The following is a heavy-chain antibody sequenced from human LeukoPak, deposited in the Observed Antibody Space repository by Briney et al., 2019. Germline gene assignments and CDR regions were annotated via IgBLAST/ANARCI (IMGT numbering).Heavy chain of an antibody. V-gene: IGHV3-30-3*02. CDR1: GFTFSSST. CDR2: ISPDGSEA. Sequence: SGRSLRLSCAASGFTFSSSTMHWVRQAPGKGPEWVAVISPDGSEAWYADSVKGRFTISRDNSKNTLYLQMNSLRAEDTAVYYCAKSFGYSRSWFDYWGQGTLVTVSS. J-gene: IGHJ4*02. CDR3: AKSFGYSRSWFDY. D-gene: IGHD6-13*01.